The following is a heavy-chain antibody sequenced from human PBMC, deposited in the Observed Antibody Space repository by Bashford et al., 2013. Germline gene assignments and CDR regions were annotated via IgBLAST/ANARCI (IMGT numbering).Heavy chain of an antibody. CDR2: IWYDGSNK. D-gene: IGHD6-19*01. CDR3: ARGGGWYHLDY. J-gene: IGHJ4*02. V-gene: IGHV3-33*01. Sequence: VRQAPGKGLEWVAVIWYDGSNKHYTDSVKGRFTISRDNSKNTLYLQMNSVRAEDTAVYYCARGGGWYHLDYWGQGTLVTVSS.